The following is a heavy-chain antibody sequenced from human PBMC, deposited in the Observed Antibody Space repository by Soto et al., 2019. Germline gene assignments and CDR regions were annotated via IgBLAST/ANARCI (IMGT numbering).Heavy chain of an antibody. CDR1: GGSFSGYY. D-gene: IGHD1-26*01. Sequence: QVQLQQWGAGLLKPSETLSLTCGVYGGSFSGYYWSWFRQPPGKGLEWIGEITYSGSTTYNPSLKSRVTISVATSKNQFSLRLSSVTAADTALYYCARHFSGSYYDDYWGQGSLVTVSS. CDR2: ITYSGST. CDR3: ARHFSGSYYDDY. V-gene: IGHV4-34*01. J-gene: IGHJ4*02.